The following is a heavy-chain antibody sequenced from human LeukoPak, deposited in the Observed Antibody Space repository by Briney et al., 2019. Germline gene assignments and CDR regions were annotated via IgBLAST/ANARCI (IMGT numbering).Heavy chain of an antibody. J-gene: IGHJ4*02. CDR3: SRYYRYFDY. V-gene: IGHV1-2*02. D-gene: IGHD3-10*01. CDR1: GYTFTGYY. CDR2: INPNTGDT. Sequence: ALVKVSCKASGYTFTGYYVHWVRQAPGQGLEWMGWINPNTGDTNYAQKFQGRVTMTRDTSINTAYMDLSGLRSDDTAVYYCSRYYRYFDYWGQGTLVTVSS.